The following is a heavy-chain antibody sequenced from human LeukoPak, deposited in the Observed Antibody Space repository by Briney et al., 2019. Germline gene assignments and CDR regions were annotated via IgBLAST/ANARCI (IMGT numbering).Heavy chain of an antibody. Sequence: GASVTVSCTASGYTFTSYGISWVRQAPGQGLEWMGWISAYNGNTNYAQKLQGRVTMTTDTSTSTAYMELSSLRSEDTAVYYCARWGYGSGSYYNVHYYYMDVWGKGTTVTVSS. CDR2: ISAYNGNT. CDR3: ARWGYGSGSYYNVHYYYMDV. CDR1: GYTFTSYG. V-gene: IGHV1-18*01. D-gene: IGHD3-10*01. J-gene: IGHJ6*03.